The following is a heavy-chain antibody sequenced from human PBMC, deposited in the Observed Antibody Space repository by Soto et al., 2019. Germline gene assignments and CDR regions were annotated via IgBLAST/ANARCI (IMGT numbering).Heavy chain of an antibody. J-gene: IGHJ5*02. V-gene: IGHV1-46*01. CDR1: GYSFTRHS. CDR3: AREQQLVRRVNWFDP. Sequence: ASVKGSCKASGYSFTRHSMQWVRQAPGQGLEWMGIINPSGGSTNYAQKFQGRVTISRDNAKNSLYLQMNSLRAEDTAVYYCAREQQLVRRVNWFDPWGQGTLVTVSS. CDR2: INPSGGST. D-gene: IGHD6-13*01.